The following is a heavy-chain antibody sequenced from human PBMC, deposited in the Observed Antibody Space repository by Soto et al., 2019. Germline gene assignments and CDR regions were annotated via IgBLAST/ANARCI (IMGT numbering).Heavy chain of an antibody. Sequence: EVQLVESGGGLVQPGGSLTLSCAASGFTLSSYDIHWVRQATGEGLAWVSGIGSGGDTHYADSVKGRFIISREDGKNSLHLQMINLRVGDTAVYYCTRKTPPTGMEVWGQGTTVTVSS. D-gene: IGHD3-9*01. CDR3: TRKTPPTGMEV. V-gene: IGHV3-13*01. J-gene: IGHJ6*02. CDR2: IGSGGDT. CDR1: GFTLSSYD.